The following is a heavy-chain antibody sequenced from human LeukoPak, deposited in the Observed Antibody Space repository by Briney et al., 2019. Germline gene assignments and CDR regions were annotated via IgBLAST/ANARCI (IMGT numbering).Heavy chain of an antibody. CDR2: IYYSGST. V-gene: IGHV4-31*03. CDR3: AADLQAFAFDI. D-gene: IGHD3-3*02. J-gene: IGHJ3*02. Sequence: ASETLSLTCTVSGGSISSGGYYWSWIRQHPGKGLEWIGYIYYSGSTFHNPSLKSRVTISVDTSKNQFSLKLNSVTAADTAVYYCAADLQAFAFDIWGQGIMVTVSS. CDR1: GGSISSGGYY.